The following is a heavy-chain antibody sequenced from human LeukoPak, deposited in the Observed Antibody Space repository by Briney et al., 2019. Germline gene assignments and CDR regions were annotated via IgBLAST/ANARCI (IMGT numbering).Heavy chain of an antibody. CDR2: INHSGST. Sequence: SETLSLTCAVYGGSFSGYYWSWIRQPPGKGLEWIGEINHSGSTNYNPSLKSRVTISVDTSKNQFSLKLSSVTAADTAVYYCARALVAGTFSRFDPWGQGTLVTVSS. CDR3: ARALVAGTFSRFDP. J-gene: IGHJ5*02. CDR1: GGSFSGYY. V-gene: IGHV4-34*01. D-gene: IGHD6-19*01.